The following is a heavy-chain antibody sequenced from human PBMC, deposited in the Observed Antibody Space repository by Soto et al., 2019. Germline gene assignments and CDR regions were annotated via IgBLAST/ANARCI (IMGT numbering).Heavy chain of an antibody. D-gene: IGHD3-16*01. Sequence: PSETLSLTCAVYGGSFSGYYWNWIRQPPGKGLEWIGEIDHSGYTNYNPSLKSRVTISVDRSKNQFSLKLSSVTAADTAVYYCAREIPIGDEGGSGWFDPWGQGTLVTVSS. V-gene: IGHV4-34*01. CDR2: IDHSGYT. CDR1: GGSFSGYY. CDR3: AREIPIGDEGGSGWFDP. J-gene: IGHJ5*02.